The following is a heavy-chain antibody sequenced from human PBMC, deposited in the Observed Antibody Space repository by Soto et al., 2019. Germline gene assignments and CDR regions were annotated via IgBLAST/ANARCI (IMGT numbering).Heavy chain of an antibody. J-gene: IGHJ5*02. D-gene: IGHD1-1*01. CDR3: ARVGTGSENYKWFDT. V-gene: IGHV1-8*01. CDR2: MNPNTDNT. Sequence: QVQLVQSGAEVKKPGASVKVSCKASGYTFTNYDINWVRQATGQGLEWMGWMNPNTDNTGYAQNFQGRVTMTRDTSLSTAYMELSSLRSEDTAVYYCARVGTGSENYKWFDTWGQGTLVTVSS. CDR1: GYTFTNYD.